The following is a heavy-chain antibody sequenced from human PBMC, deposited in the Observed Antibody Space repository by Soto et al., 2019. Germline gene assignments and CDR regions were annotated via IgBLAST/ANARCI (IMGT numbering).Heavy chain of an antibody. CDR1: GGSISSSSYY. CDR3: AREQWILDY. CDR2: IYYSGST. D-gene: IGHD5-12*01. Sequence: QLQLQESGPGLVKPSETLSLTCTVSGGSISSSSYYWGWIRQPPGNGLEWIGSIYYSGSTYYNPSLKSRVTISVDTSKNQFSLKLSSVTAADTAVYYCAREQWILDYWGQGTLVTVSS. J-gene: IGHJ4*02. V-gene: IGHV4-39*01.